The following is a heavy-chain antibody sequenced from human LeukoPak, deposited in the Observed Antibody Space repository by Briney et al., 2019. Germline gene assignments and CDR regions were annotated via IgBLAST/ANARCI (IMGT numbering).Heavy chain of an antibody. CDR2: ISPDGSTT. J-gene: IGHJ4*02. CDR3: ARGRRIAAAGLYYFDY. CDR1: GFTFSNYW. D-gene: IGHD6-13*01. V-gene: IGHV3-74*01. Sequence: GGSLRLSCAASGFTFSNYWIHWVRQAPGKGLIWVSRISPDGSTTGYADSVKGRFTISRDNAKNSLYLQMNSLRAEDTAVYYCARGRRIAAAGLYYFDYWGQGTLVTVSS.